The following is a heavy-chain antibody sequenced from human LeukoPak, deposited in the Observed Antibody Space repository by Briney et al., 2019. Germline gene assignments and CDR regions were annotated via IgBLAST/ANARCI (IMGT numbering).Heavy chain of an antibody. CDR2: ISSSGNTM. CDR3: ARGTSYGDYGYYSYMDV. CDR1: GFTFSSYS. D-gene: IGHD4-17*01. J-gene: IGHJ6*03. V-gene: IGHV3-48*01. Sequence: SGGSLRLSCAASGFTFSSYSMNWVRQAPGKGLYWVSYISSSGNTMYYADSVKGRFTISRDNAKNSLYLQMNSLRAEDTAVYYCARGTSYGDYGYYSYMDVWGKGTTVTVSS.